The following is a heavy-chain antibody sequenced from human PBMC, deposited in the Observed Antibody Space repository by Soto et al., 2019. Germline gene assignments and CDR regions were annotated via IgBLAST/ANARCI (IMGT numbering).Heavy chain of an antibody. Sequence: EVQLLESGGGLVQPGGSLRLSCAASGFTFSSYAMSWVRQAPGKGLEWVSAISGSGGSTYYADSVKGRFTISRDNSKKTLYLQMNSLRAEDTAVYYGARRSSGWYFDYWGQGTLVTVSS. CDR2: ISGSGGST. J-gene: IGHJ4*02. D-gene: IGHD6-19*01. CDR3: ARRSSGWYFDY. CDR1: GFTFSSYA. V-gene: IGHV3-23*01.